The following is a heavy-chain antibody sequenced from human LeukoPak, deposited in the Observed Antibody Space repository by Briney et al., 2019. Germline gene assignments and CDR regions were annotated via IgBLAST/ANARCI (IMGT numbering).Heavy chain of an antibody. V-gene: IGHV4-61*01. D-gene: IGHD6-25*01. J-gene: IGHJ5*02. Sequence: SETLSLTCTVSGGSVSSGSYYWSWIRQPPGKGLEWIGYIYYSGSTNYNPSLKSRVTISVDTSKNQFSLKLSSVTAADTAVYYCARDRPTPYSSGSTRWFDPWGQGTLVTVSS. CDR3: ARDRPTPYSSGSTRWFDP. CDR1: GGSVSSGSYY. CDR2: IYYSGST.